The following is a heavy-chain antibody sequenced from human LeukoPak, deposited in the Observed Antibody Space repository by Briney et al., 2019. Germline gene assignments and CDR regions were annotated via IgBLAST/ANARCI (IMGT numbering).Heavy chain of an antibody. CDR1: GYTFTRYY. CDR3: AILGWDIVVVPAAADHYYYYGMDV. CDR2: INPNSGGT. V-gene: IGHV1-2*04. J-gene: IGHJ6*02. Sequence: ASVKVSCKASGYTFTRYYMHWVRQAPGQGLEWRGWINPNSGGTNYAQKFQGWVTMTRDTSISTAYMELSRLRSDDTAVYYCAILGWDIVVVPAAADHYYYYGMDVWGQGTTVTVSS. D-gene: IGHD2-2*01.